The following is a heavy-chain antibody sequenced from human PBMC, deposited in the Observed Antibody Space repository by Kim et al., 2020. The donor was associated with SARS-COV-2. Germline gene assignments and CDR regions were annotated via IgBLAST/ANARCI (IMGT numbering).Heavy chain of an antibody. CDR1: GGSFSGYY. V-gene: IGHV4-34*01. CDR3: ARATYNWNHGGGMDV. D-gene: IGHD1-20*01. Sequence: SETLSLTCAVYGGSFSGYYWSWIRQPPGKGLEWIGEINHSGSTNYNPSLKSRVTISVDTSKNQFSLKLSSVTAADTAVYYCARATYNWNHGGGMDVWGQG. J-gene: IGHJ6*02. CDR2: INHSGST.